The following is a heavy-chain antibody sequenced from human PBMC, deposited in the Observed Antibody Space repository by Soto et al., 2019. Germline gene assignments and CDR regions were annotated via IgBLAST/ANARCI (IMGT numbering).Heavy chain of an antibody. Sequence: QVQLQEAGPGLVKTSETLSLTCTVSGASVSSGRYYWTWIRQPPGKGLEWLGNISFSGSSIYGPSVKGRLTLSVDTSKNEISLSLNSVSAADTAVYYCARAREPSESSGLFYEVAYYDVWGPGNLVTVSS. J-gene: IGHJ4*02. V-gene: IGHV4-61*01. D-gene: IGHD3-22*01. CDR2: ISFSGSS. CDR1: GASVSSGRYY. CDR3: ARAREPSESSGLFYEVAYYDV.